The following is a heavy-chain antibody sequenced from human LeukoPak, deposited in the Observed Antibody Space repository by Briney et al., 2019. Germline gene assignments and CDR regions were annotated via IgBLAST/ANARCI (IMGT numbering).Heavy chain of an antibody. J-gene: IGHJ4*02. CDR1: GFTFSNHA. CDR3: AKDRSGRTDT. V-gene: IGHV3-23*01. Sequence: PGGSLRLSSAASGFTFSNHAMSLVRQVPGKGLEWVSAVSPSGTPTYYADSVKGRFTISRDNSKSTVSLQMNSLRAEDTAIYYCAKDRSGRTDTWGQGTLVTVSS. CDR2: VSPSGTPT. D-gene: IGHD3-3*01.